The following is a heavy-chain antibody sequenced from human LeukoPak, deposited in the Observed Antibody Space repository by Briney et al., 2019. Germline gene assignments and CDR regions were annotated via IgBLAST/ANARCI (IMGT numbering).Heavy chain of an antibody. CDR1: GYTFTSYA. J-gene: IGHJ6*02. CDR2: TNAGNANT. D-gene: IGHD7-27*01. V-gene: IGHV1-3*01. Sequence: ASVKVSCKASGYTFTSYAIHWVRQAPGQRLEWMGWTNAGNANTKYSQKFQGRVTITRDTSASTAYMELSSLRSEDTAVYYCARDRGNWGYYYGMDVWGQGTTVTVSS. CDR3: ARDRGNWGYYYGMDV.